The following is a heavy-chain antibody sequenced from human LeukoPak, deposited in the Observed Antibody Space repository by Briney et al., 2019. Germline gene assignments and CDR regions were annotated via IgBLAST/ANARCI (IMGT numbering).Heavy chain of an antibody. Sequence: PGGSLRLSCAASGFTFSSYWMSWVRQAPGKGLEWVANIKQDGSEKYYVDSVKGRFTISRDNAKNSLYLQMNSLRAEDTAVYYCARDGSYYDFWSGYYTSWELDYWGQGTLVTVPS. V-gene: IGHV3-7*01. CDR3: ARDGSYYDFWSGYYTSWELDY. CDR2: IKQDGSEK. J-gene: IGHJ4*02. D-gene: IGHD3-3*01. CDR1: GFTFSSYW.